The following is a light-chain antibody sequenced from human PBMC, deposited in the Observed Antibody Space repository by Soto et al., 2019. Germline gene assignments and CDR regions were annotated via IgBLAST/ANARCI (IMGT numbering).Light chain of an antibody. V-gene: IGLV3-21*02. CDR1: HIESKS. CDR2: DDS. J-gene: IGLJ1*01. Sequence: SYELTQPPSVSVAPGQTARITCGVDHIESKSVHWYQQKPGQAPVLVVYDDSDRPSGIPERFSGSNSGNTASLAITGLQAEDEAAYYCQSYDSSLSVFYVFGTGTKVTVL. CDR3: QSYDSSLSVFYV.